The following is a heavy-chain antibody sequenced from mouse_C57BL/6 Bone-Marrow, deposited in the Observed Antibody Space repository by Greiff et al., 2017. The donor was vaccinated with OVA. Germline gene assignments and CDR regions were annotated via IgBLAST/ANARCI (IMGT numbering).Heavy chain of an antibody. V-gene: IGHV1-82*01. CDR1: GYAFSSSW. D-gene: IGHD1-1*01. J-gene: IGHJ2*01. CDR2: IYPGDGDT. CDR3: ASYYGSSYGYYFDY. Sequence: VMLVESGPELVKPGASVKISCKASGYAFSSSWMNWVKQRPGKGLEWIGRIYPGDGDTNYNGKFKGKATLTADKSSSTAYMQLSSLTSEDSAVYFCASYYGSSYGYYFDYWGQGTTLTVSS.